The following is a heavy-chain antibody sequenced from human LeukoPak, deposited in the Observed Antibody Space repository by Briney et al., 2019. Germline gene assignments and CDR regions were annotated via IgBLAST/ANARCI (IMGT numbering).Heavy chain of an antibody. D-gene: IGHD1-26*01. CDR1: GYTFTSYG. CDR2: ISAYNGNT. Sequence: ASVKVSCKASGYTFTSYGISWVRQAPGQGLEWMGWISAYNGNTNYAQKLQGRVTMTRDMSTSTVYMELSSLRSEDTAVYYCARARIVGATPVDYWGQGTLVTVSS. CDR3: ARARIVGATPVDY. J-gene: IGHJ4*02. V-gene: IGHV1-18*01.